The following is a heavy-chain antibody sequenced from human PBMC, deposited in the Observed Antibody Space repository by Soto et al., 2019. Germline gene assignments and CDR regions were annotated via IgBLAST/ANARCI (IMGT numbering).Heavy chain of an antibody. D-gene: IGHD3-10*01. J-gene: IGHJ6*02. CDR1: GFTFSSYG. V-gene: IGHV3-30*18. CDR2: ISYDGSNK. Sequence: PGGSLRLSCAASGFTFSSYGMHWVRQAPGKGLEWVAVISYDGSNKYYADSVKGRFTISRDNSKNTLYLQMNSLRAEDTAVYYCAKARGIWFGELLQLLHYYYYFGMDVWGQGTTVTVSS. CDR3: AKARGIWFGELLQLLHYYYYFGMDV.